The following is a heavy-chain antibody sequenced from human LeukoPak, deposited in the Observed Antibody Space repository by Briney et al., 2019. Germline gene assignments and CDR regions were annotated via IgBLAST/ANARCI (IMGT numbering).Heavy chain of an antibody. V-gene: IGHV1-69*13. CDR2: IIPIFGTA. CDR3: ARDSHYDSLYYFDY. J-gene: IGHJ4*02. CDR1: GYTFTSYG. Sequence: SVKVSCKASGYTFTSYGISWVRQAPGQGLEWMGGIIPIFGTANYAQKFQGRVTITADESTSTAYMELSRLRSEDTAVYYCARDSHYDSLYYFDYWGQGTLVTVSS. D-gene: IGHD3-3*01.